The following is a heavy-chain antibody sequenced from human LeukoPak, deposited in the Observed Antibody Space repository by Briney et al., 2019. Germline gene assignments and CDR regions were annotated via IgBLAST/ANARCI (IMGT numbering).Heavy chain of an antibody. J-gene: IGHJ5*02. V-gene: IGHV4-34*01. CDR1: GGSFSGYY. D-gene: IGHD3-3*01. CDR3: ARGMYYDFWSGYSSGNWFDP. Sequence: SETLSLTCAVYGGSFSGYYWSWVRQPPGKGLEWVGEINHSGSTNYNPYLKSRVTISVDTSKTQFSLKLSSVTAADTAVYYCARGMYYDFWSGYSSGNWFDPWGQGTLVTVSS. CDR2: INHSGST.